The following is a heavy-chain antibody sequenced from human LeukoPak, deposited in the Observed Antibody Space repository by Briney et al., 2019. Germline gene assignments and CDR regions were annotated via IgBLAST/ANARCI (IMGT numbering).Heavy chain of an antibody. Sequence: ASVKVSCKVSGHTLLDLYIHWVRQAPGKGLEWMGGFYGEDGENTYSEKFQGRVALTEDTSTHTAYMELTSLRSEDTALYYCATGTPGFDYGDYESRGAFDIWGQGTMVTVSS. CDR3: ATGTPGFDYGDYESRGAFDI. D-gene: IGHD4-17*01. CDR1: GHTLLDLY. J-gene: IGHJ3*02. CDR2: FYGEDGEN. V-gene: IGHV1-24*01.